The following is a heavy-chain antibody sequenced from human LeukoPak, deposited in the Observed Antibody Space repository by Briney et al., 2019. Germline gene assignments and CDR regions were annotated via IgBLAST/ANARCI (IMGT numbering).Heavy chain of an antibody. Sequence: PGGSLRLSCATSGFNFNDAWMSWVRQAPGGGLEWVGRLKSKGGGETADYGAAMKGRFTISRDDSKSTLYLQMNSLKNEDTAVYFCSWELDVSFGRRLESWGQGTLVTVAS. CDR3: SWELDVSFGRRLES. CDR2: LKSKGGGETA. D-gene: IGHD1-1*01. V-gene: IGHV3-15*01. J-gene: IGHJ4*02. CDR1: GFNFNDAW.